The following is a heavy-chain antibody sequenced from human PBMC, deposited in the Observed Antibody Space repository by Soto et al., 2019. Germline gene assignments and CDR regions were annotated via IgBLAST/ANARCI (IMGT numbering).Heavy chain of an antibody. CDR2: VYHTGDT. V-gene: IGHV4-4*02. CDR1: GGTVASSHW. Sequence: SETLSLTCGVSGGTVASSHWWSWVRQSPGRGLEWIGNVYHTGDTNFNPSLQSRVTFSVDKSNNQFSLRPTSVTAADTAVYFCAREIVTAGGNNYFDPWGPGTLVTVSS. D-gene: IGHD2-21*02. J-gene: IGHJ5*02. CDR3: AREIVTAGGNNYFDP.